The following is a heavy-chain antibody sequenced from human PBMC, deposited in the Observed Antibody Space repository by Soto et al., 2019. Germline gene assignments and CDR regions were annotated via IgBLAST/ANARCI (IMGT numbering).Heavy chain of an antibody. CDR1: GGSISSYY. CDR3: ARYYGGYSDY. D-gene: IGHD3-10*01. CDR2: IYYSGST. Sequence: QVQLQESGPGLVKPSETLSLTCTVSGGSISSYYWSWNRQPPGKGLEWIGYIYYSGSTNYNPSLKSRVTISVDTSKNQFCLKLSSVTAADTAVYYCARYYGGYSDYWGQGTLVTVSS. V-gene: IGHV4-59*08. J-gene: IGHJ4*02.